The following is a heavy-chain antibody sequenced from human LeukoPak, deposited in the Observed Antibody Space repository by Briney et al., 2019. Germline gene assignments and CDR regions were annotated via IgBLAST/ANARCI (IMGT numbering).Heavy chain of an antibody. Sequence: GGSLRLSCEASGFTFSSYAMSWVRQAPGKGLAWVSVISSSADSTYYADSVKGRFTISRDNSKDTLYLQMNSLRAEDTAVYFCARSNWNYDYWGQGTLVTVSS. CDR1: GFTFSSYA. D-gene: IGHD1-7*01. J-gene: IGHJ4*02. V-gene: IGHV3-23*01. CDR2: ISSSADST. CDR3: ARSNWNYDY.